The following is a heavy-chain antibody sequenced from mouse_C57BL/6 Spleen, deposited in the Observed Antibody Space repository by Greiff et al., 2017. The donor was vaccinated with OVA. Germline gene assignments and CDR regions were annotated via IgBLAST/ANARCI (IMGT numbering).Heavy chain of an antibody. J-gene: IGHJ3*01. CDR2: LDPSDSYT. Sequence: VQLQQPGAELVMPGASVKLSCTASGYTFTSYWMHWVKQRPGQGLEWIGELDPSDSYTNYNPQFKGKSTLTVDKSSSTAYMQLSSLTSEDSAVYDCARSDYYDYDGRFACWGQVALVTVSA. CDR3: ARSDYYDYDGRFAC. V-gene: IGHV1-69*01. D-gene: IGHD2-4*01. CDR1: GYTFTSYW.